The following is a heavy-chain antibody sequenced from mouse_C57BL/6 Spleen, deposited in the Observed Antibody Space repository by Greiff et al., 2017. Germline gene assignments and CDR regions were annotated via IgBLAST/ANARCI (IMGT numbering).Heavy chain of an antibody. CDR2: IWRGGST. V-gene: IGHV2-5*01. CDR1: GFSLTSYG. D-gene: IGHD2-2*01. J-gene: IGHJ4*01. CDR3: AKRGIYYGYDGDAMDY. Sequence: QVQLKESGPGLVQPSQSLSITCTVSGFSLTSYGVHWVRQSPGKGLEWLGVIWRGGSTDYNAAFMSRLSITKDNSKSQVFFKMNSLQADDTAIYYCAKRGIYYGYDGDAMDYWGQGTSVTVSS.